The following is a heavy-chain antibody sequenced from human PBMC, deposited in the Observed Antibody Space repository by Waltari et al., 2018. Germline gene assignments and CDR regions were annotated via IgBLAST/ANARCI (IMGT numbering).Heavy chain of an antibody. CDR3: ARDLLHYYDSSGYYSHY. V-gene: IGHV1-69*13. D-gene: IGHD3-22*01. Sequence: QVQLVQSGAEVKKPGSSVKVSCKASVGTFSSYAISWVRQAPGQGLEWMGRIIPIFGTANYAQKFQGRVTITADKSTSTAYMGLSSLRSEDTAVYYCARDLLHYYDSSGYYSHYWGQGTLVTVSS. J-gene: IGHJ4*02. CDR1: VGTFSSYA. CDR2: IIPIFGTA.